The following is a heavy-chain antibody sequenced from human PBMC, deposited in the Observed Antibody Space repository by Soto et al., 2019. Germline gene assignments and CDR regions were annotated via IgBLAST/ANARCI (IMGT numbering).Heavy chain of an antibody. J-gene: IGHJ4*02. Sequence: VQLVQSGAEVKKPGESLKISCKGFGYTFKNYSIGWVRQIPGKGLEWMGIIYPGDSESTYSPSFQGQVTISADKSINTAYLQWRSLKASDTAMYYCARTSGGYLYYFDSWGQGSLFTVS. V-gene: IGHV5-51*03. CDR3: ARTSGGYLYYFDS. CDR1: GYTFKNYS. CDR2: IYPGDSES. D-gene: IGHD1-26*01.